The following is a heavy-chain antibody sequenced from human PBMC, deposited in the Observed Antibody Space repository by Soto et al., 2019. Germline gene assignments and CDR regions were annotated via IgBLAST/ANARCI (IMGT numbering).Heavy chain of an antibody. CDR1: GFSFSAHY. V-gene: IGHV3-11*06. D-gene: IGHD2-21*01. Sequence: GGSLSLSCGASGFSFSAHYMSWIRQAPGKGLEWLSYISPRSNYREYADSVKGRHIISRDNAKKSLFLQMNSLRAEDTAVYYCVRGGGGGQFDSWGQGTLVTVSS. CDR3: VRGGGGGQFDS. CDR2: ISPRSNYR. J-gene: IGHJ4*02.